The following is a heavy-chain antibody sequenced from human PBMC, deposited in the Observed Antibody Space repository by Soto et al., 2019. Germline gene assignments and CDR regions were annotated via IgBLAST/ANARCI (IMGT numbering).Heavy chain of an antibody. Sequence: EVQLVESGGGLVQPGGSLRLSCAPSGFTFSSYWMHWVRQAPGKGLVWVSRIKGDGSSTSQAGSMEGRFTISRDNAKNTLDLQMNSLRAEDTAVYYCARGGKHIYAIDVWGQGTTVTVSS. CDR2: IKGDGSST. CDR3: ARGGKHIYAIDV. J-gene: IGHJ6*02. D-gene: IGHD3-16*01. CDR1: GFTFSSYW. V-gene: IGHV3-74*01.